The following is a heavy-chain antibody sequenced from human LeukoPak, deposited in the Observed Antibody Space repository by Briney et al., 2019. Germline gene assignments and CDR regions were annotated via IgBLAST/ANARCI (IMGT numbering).Heavy chain of an antibody. J-gene: IGHJ2*01. CDR3: ARSYFGSGYPSPTWYFGL. CDR1: GFTVSSNY. CDR2: IYSGGGT. Sequence: GGSLRLSCAASGFTVSSNYMSWVRQAPGKGLEWVSVIYSGGGTYYADSVKGRFTISRDNSKNTLYLQMNSLRAEDTAVYYCARSYFGSGYPSPTWYFGLWGRGTLVTVSS. D-gene: IGHD3-22*01. V-gene: IGHV3-66*01.